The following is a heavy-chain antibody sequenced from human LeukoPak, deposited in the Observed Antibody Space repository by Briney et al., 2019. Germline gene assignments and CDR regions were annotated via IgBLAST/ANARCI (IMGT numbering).Heavy chain of an antibody. CDR3: ARGKVGATPPEPFDY. Sequence: PGGSLRLSCAASGFTFDDYGMSWVRQAPGKGLEWVSGINWNGGSTGYADSVKGRFTISRDNAKNSLYLQMNSLRAEDTAVYYCARGKVGATPPEPFDYWGQGTLVTVSS. V-gene: IGHV3-20*04. CDR2: INWNGGST. J-gene: IGHJ4*02. D-gene: IGHD1-26*01. CDR1: GFTFDDYG.